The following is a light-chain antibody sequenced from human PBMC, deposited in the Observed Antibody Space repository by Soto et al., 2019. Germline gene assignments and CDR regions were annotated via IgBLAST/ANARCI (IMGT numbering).Light chain of an antibody. CDR1: SSDIGGYNY. V-gene: IGLV2-14*01. Sequence: QSVLTQPASVSGSPGQSITISCTGTSSDIGGYNYVSWYQQHPGKAPKLMISEVTNRPSGVSNRFSGSKSGNTASLTISGLQTEDEADYYCYSYRGYYTRVFGTGTKVTVL. CDR2: EVT. J-gene: IGLJ1*01. CDR3: YSYRGYYTRV.